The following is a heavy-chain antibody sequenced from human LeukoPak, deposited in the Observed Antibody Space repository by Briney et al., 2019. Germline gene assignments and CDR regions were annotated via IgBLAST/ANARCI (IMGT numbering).Heavy chain of an antibody. CDR3: ARVSADTAMVCWFDP. Sequence: GGSLRLSCAASGFTFSSYGMHWVRQAPGKGLEWVAVISYDGSNKYYADSVKGRFTISRDNSKNTLYLQMNSLRAEDTAVYYCARVSADTAMVCWFDPWGQGTLVTVSS. D-gene: IGHD5-18*01. J-gene: IGHJ5*02. V-gene: IGHV3-30*03. CDR2: ISYDGSNK. CDR1: GFTFSSYG.